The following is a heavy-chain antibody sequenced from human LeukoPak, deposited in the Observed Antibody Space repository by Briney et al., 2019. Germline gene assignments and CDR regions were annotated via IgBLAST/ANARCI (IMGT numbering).Heavy chain of an antibody. CDR2: ISVDGGLT. D-gene: IGHD3-22*01. CDR1: GFTFGDYA. J-gene: IGHJ4*02. CDR3: AKEGHYYDSGGYYPRYFDY. Sequence: GGSLRLSCAASGFTFGDYAMHWVRQAPGKGLEWVSLISVDGGLTYYADSVKGRFTISRDNSKNSLYLQMNRLRTEDTALYCCAKEGHYYDSGGYYPRYFDYWGQGTLVTVSS. V-gene: IGHV3-43*02.